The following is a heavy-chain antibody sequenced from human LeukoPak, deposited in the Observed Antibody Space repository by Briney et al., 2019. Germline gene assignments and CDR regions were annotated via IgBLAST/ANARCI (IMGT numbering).Heavy chain of an antibody. CDR3: ARGRGVVPAWNYYYMDV. J-gene: IGHJ6*03. V-gene: IGHV4-59*01. CDR2: IYYSGST. Sequence: PSETLSLTCTVSGGSISSYYWSWIRQPPGKGLEWIGYIYYSGSTNYNPSLKSRVTISVDTSKNQFSLKLSSVTAADTAVYYCARGRGVVPAWNYYYMDVWGKGTTVTVSS. D-gene: IGHD2-2*01. CDR1: GGSISSYY.